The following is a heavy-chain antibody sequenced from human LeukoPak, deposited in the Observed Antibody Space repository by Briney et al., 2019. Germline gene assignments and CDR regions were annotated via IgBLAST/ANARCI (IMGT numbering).Heavy chain of an antibody. CDR3: ARNMCTEGWFDS. D-gene: IGHD2-8*01. Sequence: PSDTLSLTSVAPAYSITSGDYWAWFRQPPGQGPSWVGRIYNSVGTSCNPSLKSRVPISVEPSKNQLSLNLRSVTASNTAVYYCARNMCTEGWFDSWGRGTLVTVSS. V-gene: IGHV4-38-2*01. J-gene: IGHJ5*01. CDR1: AYSITSGDY. CDR2: IYNSVGT.